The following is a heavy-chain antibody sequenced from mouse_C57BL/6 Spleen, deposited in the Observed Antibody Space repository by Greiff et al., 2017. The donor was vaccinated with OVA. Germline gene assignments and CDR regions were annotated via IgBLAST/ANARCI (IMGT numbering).Heavy chain of an antibody. CDR2: IYPGDGDT. V-gene: IGHV1-82*01. D-gene: IGHD1-1*01. J-gene: IGHJ2*01. CDR3: AGSSYGLDFDY. CDR1: GYAFSSSW. Sequence: QVQLKESGPELVKPGASVKISCKASGYAFSSSWMNWVKQRPGKGLEWIGRIYPGDGDTNYNGKFKGKATLTADKSSSTAYMQLSSLTSEDSAVYFCAGSSYGLDFDYWGQGTTLTVSS.